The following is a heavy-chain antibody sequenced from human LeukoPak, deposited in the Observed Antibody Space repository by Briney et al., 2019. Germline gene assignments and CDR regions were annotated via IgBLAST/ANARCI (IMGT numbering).Heavy chain of an antibody. Sequence: SQTLSLTCTVSGGSISSGDYYWSWIRQPPGKGLEWIGYIYYSGSTYYNPSLKSRVTISVDTSKNQFSLKLSSVTAADTAVYYCARGANYYDSSGYSDAFDIWGQGTMVTVSS. CDR2: IYYSGST. J-gene: IGHJ3*02. D-gene: IGHD3-22*01. CDR3: ARGANYYDSSGYSDAFDI. CDR1: GGSISSGDYY. V-gene: IGHV4-30-4*08.